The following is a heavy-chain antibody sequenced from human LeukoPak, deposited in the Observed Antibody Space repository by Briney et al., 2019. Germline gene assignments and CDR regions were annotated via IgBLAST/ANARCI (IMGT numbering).Heavy chain of an antibody. D-gene: IGHD3-22*01. J-gene: IGHJ4*02. V-gene: IGHV1-2*02. CDR3: ASLYYYDSSGYSYFDY. CDR1: GYTFTGYY. Sequence: GASVKVSCKASGYTFTGYYMHWVRQAPGQGLEWMGWINPNSGGTNSAQKFQGRVTMTRDTSISTAYMELSRLRSDDTAVYYCASLYYYDSSGYSYFDYWGQGTLVTVSS. CDR2: INPNSGGT.